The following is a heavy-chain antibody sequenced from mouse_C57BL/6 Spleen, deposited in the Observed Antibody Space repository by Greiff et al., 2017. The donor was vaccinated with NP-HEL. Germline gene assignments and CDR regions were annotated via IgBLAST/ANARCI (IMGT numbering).Heavy chain of an antibody. CDR2: INPNNGGT. J-gene: IGHJ4*01. CDR1: GYTFTDYN. V-gene: IGHV1-22*01. D-gene: IGHD1-1*01. Sequence: SGPELVKPGASVKMSCKASGYTFTDYNMHWVKQSHGKSLEWIGYINPNNGGTSYNQKFKGKATLTVNKSSSTAYMELRSLTSEDSAVYYCAREYYGSSLYAMDYWGQGTSVTVSP. CDR3: AREYYGSSLYAMDY.